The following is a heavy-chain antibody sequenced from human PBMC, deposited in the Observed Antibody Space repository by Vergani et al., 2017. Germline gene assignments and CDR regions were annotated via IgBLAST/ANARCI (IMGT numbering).Heavy chain of an antibody. Sequence: EVQVVESGGGLVKPGGSLRLSCAASGFAFSSYSMNWVRQATGKGLEWVSAIGTAGDTYYPGSVKGRFTISRENAKNSLYLQMNGLRAGDTAVYYCARRDSSSPALDYWGQGTLVTVSS. CDR2: IGTAGDT. J-gene: IGHJ4*02. V-gene: IGHV3-13*01. CDR3: ARRDSSSPALDY. D-gene: IGHD6-6*01. CDR1: GFAFSSYS.